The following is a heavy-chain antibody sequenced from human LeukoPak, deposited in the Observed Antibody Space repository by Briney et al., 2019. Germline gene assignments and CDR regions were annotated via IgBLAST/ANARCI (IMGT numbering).Heavy chain of an antibody. D-gene: IGHD5-24*01. CDR3: ARGRRTTIPKY. CDR2: VSPNTGNT. V-gene: IGHV1-18*04. CDR1: GYTFTDYG. J-gene: IGHJ4*02. Sequence: ASVKVSCKASGYTFTDYGVTWVRQAPGQGLEWIGWVSPNTGNTNYAQKFQSRVTMTTDTSTTTAYMELKSLTSDDTAVYYCARGRRTTIPKYWGQGTRVTVSS.